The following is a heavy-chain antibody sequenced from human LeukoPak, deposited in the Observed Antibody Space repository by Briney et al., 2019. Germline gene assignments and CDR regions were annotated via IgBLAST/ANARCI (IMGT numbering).Heavy chain of an antibody. CDR2: ISGSGGST. V-gene: IGHV3-23*01. D-gene: IGHD3-9*01. CDR3: ASSHVLRYFDWLLPFDY. CDR1: GFTFSSYA. J-gene: IGHJ4*02. Sequence: SGGSLRLSCAASGFTFSSYAMSWVRQAPGKGLEWVSAISGSGGSTYYADSVKGRFTISRDNSKNTLYLQMNSLRAEDTAVYYCASSHVLRYFDWLLPFDYWGQGTLVTVSS.